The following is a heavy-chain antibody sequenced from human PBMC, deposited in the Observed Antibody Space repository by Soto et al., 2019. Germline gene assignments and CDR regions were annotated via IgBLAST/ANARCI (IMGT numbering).Heavy chain of an antibody. V-gene: IGHV4-30-4*01. J-gene: IGHJ6*02. CDR1: GGSLSSPDNF. CDR3: ARVTDFLGGYGMDV. CDR2: IYYSGST. Sequence: PSETLSLTCTVSGGSLSSPDNFWTWIRQPPGKGLEWIGYIYYSGSTLYNPSLKSRLTISIDTSKNQFSLNLSSVTAADTAVYYSARVTDFLGGYGMDVWGQGTTVTVSS.